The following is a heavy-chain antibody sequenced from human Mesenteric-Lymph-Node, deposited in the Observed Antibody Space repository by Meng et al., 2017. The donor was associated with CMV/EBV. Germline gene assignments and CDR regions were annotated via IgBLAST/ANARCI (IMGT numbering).Heavy chain of an antibody. CDR1: GGSISSSSYY. V-gene: IGHV4-39*01. D-gene: IGHD3-10*01. Sequence: QLQLQESGPGLVKPSETLSLTCTVSGGSISSSSYYWGWIRQDPGKGLEWIGSIYYSVSTYYNPSLKSRVTISVDTSKNQFSLKLSSVTAADTAVYYCARPHYYGSGSSPWFNPWGQGTLVTVSS. CDR3: ARPHYYGSGSSPWFNP. J-gene: IGHJ5*02. CDR2: IYYSVST.